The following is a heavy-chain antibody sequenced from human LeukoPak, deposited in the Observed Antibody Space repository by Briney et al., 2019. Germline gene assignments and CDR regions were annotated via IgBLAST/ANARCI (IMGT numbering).Heavy chain of an antibody. CDR3: ARDESGPLEVKKRAQTTVTTGAGYYFDY. J-gene: IGHJ4*02. Sequence: KPSETLSLTCTVSGGSISSYYWSWIRQPAGKGLEWIGRIYTSGSTNYNPSLKSRVTMSVDTSKNQFSLKLSSVTAADAAVYYCARDESGPLEVKKRAQTTVTTGAGYYFDYWGQGTLVTVSS. V-gene: IGHV4-4*07. CDR2: IYTSGST. CDR1: GGSISSYY. D-gene: IGHD4-17*01.